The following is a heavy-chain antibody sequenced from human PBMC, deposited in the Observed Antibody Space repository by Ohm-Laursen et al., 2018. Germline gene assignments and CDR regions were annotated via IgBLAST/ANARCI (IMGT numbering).Heavy chain of an antibody. D-gene: IGHD3-22*01. Sequence: SQTLSLTCTVSGGSISSGGYYWSWIRQHPGKGLEWIGYIYYSGSTYYNPSLKSLVTISVDTSKNQFSLKLSSVTAADTAVYYCARGPGDSSGYYYFYWGQGTLVTVSS. CDR3: ARGPGDSSGYYYFY. CDR1: GGSISSGGYY. J-gene: IGHJ4*02. CDR2: IYYSGST. V-gene: IGHV4-31*01.